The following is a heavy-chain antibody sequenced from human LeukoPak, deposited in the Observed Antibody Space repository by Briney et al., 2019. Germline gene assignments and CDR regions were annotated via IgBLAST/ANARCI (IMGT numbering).Heavy chain of an antibody. V-gene: IGHV3-7*04. CDR1: GFSFTNFW. CDR3: ARGDAFSGDH. Sequence: GGSLRLSCAVSGFSFTNFWMSWVRQAPGRGLEWVANIHPEGNEKYHVESVKGRFTISRDNTKNLLFLQMNGLRVEDTAVYYCARGDAFSGDHWGQGTLITVSS. J-gene: IGHJ4*02. CDR2: IHPEGNEK.